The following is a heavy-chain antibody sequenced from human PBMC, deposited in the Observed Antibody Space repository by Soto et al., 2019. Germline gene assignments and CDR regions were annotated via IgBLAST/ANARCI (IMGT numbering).Heavy chain of an antibody. D-gene: IGHD6-13*01. CDR1: GFTFSSYA. J-gene: IGHJ3*02. CDR2: ISGSGGST. V-gene: IGHV3-23*01. Sequence: EVQLLESGGGLVQPGGSLRLSCAASGFTFSSYAMSWVRQAPGKGLEWVSAISGSGGSTYYADSVKGRFTISRDNSKNTLYLQISSLRAEDTAVYYCAKERGSSSWEHPDAFDIWGQGTMVNVSS. CDR3: AKERGSSSWEHPDAFDI.